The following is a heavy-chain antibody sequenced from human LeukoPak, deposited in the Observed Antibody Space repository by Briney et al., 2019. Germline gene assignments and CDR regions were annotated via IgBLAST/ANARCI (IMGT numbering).Heavy chain of an antibody. J-gene: IGHJ4*02. CDR1: GFTLSSNY. CDR2: IYSGGST. CDR3: ARVQGGGYRTADY. V-gene: IGHV3-66*01. Sequence: PGGSLRLSCAASGFTLSSNYMSWVRQAPGKGLEWVSVIYSGGSTYYADSVKGRFTLSRDNSKNTLYLQMNSLRPEDTAVYYCARVQGGGYRTADYWGQGTLVTVSS. D-gene: IGHD6-19*01.